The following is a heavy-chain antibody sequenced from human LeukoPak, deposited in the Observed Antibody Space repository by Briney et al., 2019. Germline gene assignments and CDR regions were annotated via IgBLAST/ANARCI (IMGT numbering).Heavy chain of an antibody. CDR2: FSGSSGRT. Sequence: GGSLRLSCAASGFTFSTSSMSWVRQAPGRGLEWVSLFSGSSGRTYYADSVKGRFTISRDNSKNTLYLHMNSLRAEDTAIYYYAKRYCSGGSCYHRYFDYWGQGTLVTVSS. CDR3: AKRYCSGGSCYHRYFDY. CDR1: GFTFSTSS. V-gene: IGHV3-23*01. J-gene: IGHJ4*02. D-gene: IGHD2-15*01.